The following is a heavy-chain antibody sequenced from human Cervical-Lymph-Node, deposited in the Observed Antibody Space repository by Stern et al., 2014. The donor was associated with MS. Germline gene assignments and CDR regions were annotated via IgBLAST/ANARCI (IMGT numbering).Heavy chain of an antibody. J-gene: IGHJ4*02. Sequence: EVQLVQSGAEVKKPGESLKISCAVSGYNFARYWIGWVRQMPGKGLEWMGIIYPGDSDTRYSPSFRGQVTLSADKSTNTAYLQWTSLKASDTAMYFCARRGDGYSWADHWGQGTLVTVSS. CDR1: GYNFARYW. CDR3: ARRGDGYSWADH. D-gene: IGHD5-24*01. CDR2: IYPGDSDT. V-gene: IGHV5-51*03.